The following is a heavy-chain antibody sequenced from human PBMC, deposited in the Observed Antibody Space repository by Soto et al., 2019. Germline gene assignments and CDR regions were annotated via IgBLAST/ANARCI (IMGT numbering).Heavy chain of an antibody. CDR2: IYYTGST. Sequence: QVQLRESGPGLVKPSETLSLTANVSGGSISSFYWSWIRQSLGRGLECIGYIYYTGSTHLTPALRRRVTISVDTSKNLFSLRLSSVTAADTAVYFCARGFRSGWYGDYFDSWGQGTLVTVSS. CDR3: ARGFRSGWYGDYFDS. D-gene: IGHD6-19*01. CDR1: GGSISSFY. V-gene: IGHV4-59*01. J-gene: IGHJ4*02.